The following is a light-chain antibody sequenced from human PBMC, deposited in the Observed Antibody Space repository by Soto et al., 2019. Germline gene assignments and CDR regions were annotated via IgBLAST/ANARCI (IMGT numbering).Light chain of an antibody. CDR1: QSVSSY. Sequence: EIVMTQSPATLSVSPGERATLSCRASQSVSSYLAWYQQKPGQAPRLLIYDASTRATGIPARFSGSGSGTEFILTISSLQSEYFAVYYCQQYSKWPLTFGGGTKVEIK. V-gene: IGKV3-15*01. J-gene: IGKJ4*01. CDR2: DAS. CDR3: QQYSKWPLT.